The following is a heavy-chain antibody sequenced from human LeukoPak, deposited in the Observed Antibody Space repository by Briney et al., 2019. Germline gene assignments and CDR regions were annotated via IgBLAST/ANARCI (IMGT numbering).Heavy chain of an antibody. V-gene: IGHV4-59*01. CDR2: IYYSGST. CDR1: GGSISSYY. Sequence: SETLSLTYTVSGGSISSYYWSWIRQPPGKGLEWIGYIYYSGSTNYNPSLKSRVTISVDTSKNQFSLKLSSVTAADTAVYYCARVPSGSMITFGDGSEVWGQGTLVTVSS. J-gene: IGHJ4*02. D-gene: IGHD3-16*01. CDR3: ARVPSGSMITFGDGSEV.